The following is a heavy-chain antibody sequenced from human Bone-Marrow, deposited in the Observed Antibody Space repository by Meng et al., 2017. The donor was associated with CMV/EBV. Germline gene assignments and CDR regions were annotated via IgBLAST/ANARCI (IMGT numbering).Heavy chain of an antibody. V-gene: IGHV1-8*01. J-gene: IGHJ6*02. CDR2: MNPNSGNT. CDR1: GYTFTSYD. D-gene: IGHD2-2*01. Sequence: ASVKVSCKASGYTFTSYDINWVRQATGRGLEWMGWMNPNSGNTGYAQKFQGRVTITRNTSTNTVYMDLSSLRFEDTAVYYCARGPPYCTSTRCFPYYYNGLDVWGQGTTVTVSS. CDR3: ARGPPYCTSTRCFPYYYNGLDV.